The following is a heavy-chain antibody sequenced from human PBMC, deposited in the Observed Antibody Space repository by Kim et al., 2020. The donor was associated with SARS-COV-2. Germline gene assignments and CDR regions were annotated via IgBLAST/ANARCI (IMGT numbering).Heavy chain of an antibody. CDR2: ISGSGGST. V-gene: IGHV3-23*01. CDR1: GFTFNNYA. J-gene: IGHJ4*02. CDR3: AKSGVEGGTISYLDY. Sequence: GGSLRLSCAAFGFTFNNYAMSWVRQAPGKGLEWVSDISGSGGSTYYADSVKGRFTISRDNSKNTLYLQMSSLKAEDTAVYYCAKSGVEGGTISYLDYWGQGTLVTVSS. D-gene: IGHD1-26*01.